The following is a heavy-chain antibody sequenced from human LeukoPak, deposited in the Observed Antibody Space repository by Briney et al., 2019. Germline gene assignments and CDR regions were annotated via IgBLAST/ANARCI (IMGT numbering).Heavy chain of an antibody. V-gene: IGHV4-59*12. D-gene: IGHD6-13*01. CDR1: GGSISSYY. CDR2: IYYSGST. Sequence: SETLSLTCTVSGGSISSYYWSWIRQPPGKGLEWIGYIYYSGSTHYNPSLKSRVTISVDTSKNQFSLKLSSVTAADTAVYYCARDRTYSSSWYYYYMDVWGKGTTVTVSS. CDR3: ARDRTYSSSWYYYYMDV. J-gene: IGHJ6*03.